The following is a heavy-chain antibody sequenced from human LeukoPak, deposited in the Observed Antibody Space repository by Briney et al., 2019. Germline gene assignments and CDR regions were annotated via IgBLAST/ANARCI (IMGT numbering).Heavy chain of an antibody. Sequence: GGSLRLSCAASGFTFSSYAMSWVRQAPGKGLEWVSAISGSGGSTYYADSVKGRFTISRDNSKNTPYLQMNSLRAEDTAVYYCAKDLGSWSYYFDYWGQGTLVTVSS. CDR2: ISGSGGST. V-gene: IGHV3-23*01. CDR3: AKDLGSWSYYFDY. D-gene: IGHD6-13*01. CDR1: GFTFSSYA. J-gene: IGHJ4*02.